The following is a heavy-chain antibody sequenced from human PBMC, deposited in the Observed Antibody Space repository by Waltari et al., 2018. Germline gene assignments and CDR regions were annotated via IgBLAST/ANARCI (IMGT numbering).Heavy chain of an antibody. CDR1: GFAFGSYG. CDR2: IWSDGSKK. Sequence: QVHLVESGGGVVQPGKSLRLSCAASGFAFGSYGIHWVRQAPGKGLEWVAVIWSDGSKKYYAESVKGRFTISRDNSRRRVSLEMNSLRGEDTAVYYCAKAGRRYFDFSEILEWGLGTQVTVSS. D-gene: IGHD3-9*01. V-gene: IGHV3-33*06. CDR3: AKAGRRYFDFSEILE. J-gene: IGHJ4*02.